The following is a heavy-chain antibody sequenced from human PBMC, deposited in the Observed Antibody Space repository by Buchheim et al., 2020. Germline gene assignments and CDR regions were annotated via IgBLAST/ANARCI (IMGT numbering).Heavy chain of an antibody. CDR2: LSPDGSET. V-gene: IGHV3-7*01. J-gene: IGHJ4*02. Sequence: VQLVESGGGVVQPGRSLRLSCAASGFTFSSYGMHWVRQAPGKGLEWVANLSPDGSETYYVDSVKGRFTISRDNAKNSFYLQMNSLAAEDTAVYYCARETFKGLVGVPVTDFDYWGQGAL. CDR3: ARETFKGLVGVPVTDFDY. D-gene: IGHD1-26*01. CDR1: GFTFSSYG.